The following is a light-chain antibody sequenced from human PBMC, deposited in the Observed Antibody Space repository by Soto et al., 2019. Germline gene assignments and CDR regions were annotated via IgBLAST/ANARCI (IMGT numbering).Light chain of an antibody. J-gene: IGKJ4*01. CDR2: GAS. CDR1: QSVSNF. Sequence: EIVLTQSPGTLSFSPGERATLTCRASQSVSNFLAWYQHKPGQAPRLLIYGASSRATGIPDRFSGSGSGTEFTLTISRLEPEDFAVDYCQQYGSSLTFGGGTKVDIK. CDR3: QQYGSSLT. V-gene: IGKV3-20*01.